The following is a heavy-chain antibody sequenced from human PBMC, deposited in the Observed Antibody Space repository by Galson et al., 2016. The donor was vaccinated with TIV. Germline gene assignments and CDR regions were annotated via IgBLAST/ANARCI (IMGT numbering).Heavy chain of an antibody. CDR2: ILPISATT. Sequence: GLEWMGGILPISATTNYAQKFQDRVTITTDEFSSTVYMEVTSLRSGDTAVYFCARDVPCGGSCYFFDDWGQGTLVTVSS. J-gene: IGHJ4*02. CDR3: ARDVPCGGSCYFFDD. V-gene: IGHV1-69*05. D-gene: IGHD2-15*01.